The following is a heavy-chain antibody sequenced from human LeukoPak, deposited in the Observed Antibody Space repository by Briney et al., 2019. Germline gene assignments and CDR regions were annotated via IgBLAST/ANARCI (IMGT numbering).Heavy chain of an antibody. J-gene: IGHJ6*03. Sequence: SETLSLTCTVSGGSISSYYWSWIRQPPGKGLEWIGYIYYSGSTNYNPSLKSRVTISVDTSKNQFSLKLSSVTAADTAVYYCARLPTYYYYYMDVWGKGTTVTVSS. D-gene: IGHD1-26*01. V-gene: IGHV4-59*01. CDR2: IYYSGST. CDR1: GGSISSYY. CDR3: ARLPTYYYYYMDV.